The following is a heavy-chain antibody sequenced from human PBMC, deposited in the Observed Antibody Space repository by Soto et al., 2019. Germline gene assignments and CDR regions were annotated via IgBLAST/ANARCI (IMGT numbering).Heavy chain of an antibody. D-gene: IGHD6-13*01. CDR2: IYYSGST. CDR1: GGSISSYY. V-gene: IGHV4-59*12. J-gene: IGHJ4*02. Sequence: SSETLSLTCTVSGGSISSYYWSWIRQPPGKGLEWIGYIYYSGSTNYNPSLTSRVTISVDTSKNQFSLKLSSVTPEDTAVYYCAREGSIAAAGTLRSPAIDYWGQGTLVTVSS. CDR3: AREGSIAAAGTLRSPAIDY.